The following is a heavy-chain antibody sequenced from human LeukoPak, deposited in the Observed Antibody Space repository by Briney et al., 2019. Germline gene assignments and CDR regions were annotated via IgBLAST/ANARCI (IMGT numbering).Heavy chain of an antibody. V-gene: IGHV4-38-2*01. D-gene: IGHD3-10*01. J-gene: IGHJ6*03. CDR3: ARVERGSGSFYYYYYMDV. CDR1: GYSISSGYY. CDR2: IYHSGST. Sequence: PSETQSLTCAVSGYSISSGYYWGWIRQPPGTGLERIGCIYHSGSTYYNPSLKSRVTISVDTSKNQFSLKLSSVTAADTAVYYCARVERGSGSFYYYYYMDVWGKGTTVTVSS.